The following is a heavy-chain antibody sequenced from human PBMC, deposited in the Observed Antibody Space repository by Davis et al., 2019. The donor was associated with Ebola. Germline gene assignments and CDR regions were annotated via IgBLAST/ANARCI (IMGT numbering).Heavy chain of an antibody. D-gene: IGHD3-3*01. J-gene: IGHJ4*02. Sequence: HTGGSLRLSCAASGFTFSSYWMHWVRQAPGKGLVWVSRINSDGSSTTYADSVKGRFTISRDNAKNSLYLQMNSLRAEDTAVYYCARDYDFWSGPDYWGQGTLVTVSS. CDR2: INSDGSST. CDR1: GFTFSSYW. V-gene: IGHV3-74*01. CDR3: ARDYDFWSGPDY.